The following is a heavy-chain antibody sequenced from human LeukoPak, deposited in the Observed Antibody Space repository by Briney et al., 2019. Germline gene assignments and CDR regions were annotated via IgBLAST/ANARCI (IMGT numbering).Heavy chain of an antibody. CDR2: IYTSGST. J-gene: IGHJ3*01. D-gene: IGHD3-22*01. CDR1: GAAVSSGAYF. CDR3: TRGYFYSSREAFDV. V-gene: IGHV4-61*02. Sequence: PSETLSLTCTISGAAVSSGAYFWTWVRQPAGKGMEWIGRIYTSGSTDYNPSLKSRLTISADTSKNEFSMTLTSVSAADTAVYFCTRGYFYSSREAFDVWGQGTMVRVSS.